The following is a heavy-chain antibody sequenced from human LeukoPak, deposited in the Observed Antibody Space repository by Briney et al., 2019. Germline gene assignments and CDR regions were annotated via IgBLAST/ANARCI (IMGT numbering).Heavy chain of an antibody. J-gene: IGHJ3*02. Sequence: GAPVKVSCKASGYTFTRSGISRVRQAPGQGLEWMGWISGYNGHTNYAQNLQGRVIMTTDTSASTASVCTKRLRADPTARYFCSSGGLRYCDYENGFDIWGQGTMVTVSS. V-gene: IGHV1-18*01. CDR1: GYTFTRSG. D-gene: IGHD3-9*01. CDR3: SSGGLRYCDYENGFDI. CDR2: ISGYNGHT.